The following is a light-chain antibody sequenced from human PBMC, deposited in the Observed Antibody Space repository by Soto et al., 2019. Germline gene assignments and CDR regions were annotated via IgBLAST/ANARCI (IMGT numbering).Light chain of an antibody. CDR2: EVS. V-gene: IGLV2-14*01. J-gene: IGLJ2*01. CDR3: SSYTTSSTVV. CDR1: SSDVGAYGY. Sequence: QSLLTQPASVSGSPGQSITISCTGTSSDVGAYGYVSWYQQHPGKAPKLMIYEVSYRPSGVSNRFSGSKSGNAASLTISGLQAEDEADYYCSSYTTSSTVVFGGGTQLTVL.